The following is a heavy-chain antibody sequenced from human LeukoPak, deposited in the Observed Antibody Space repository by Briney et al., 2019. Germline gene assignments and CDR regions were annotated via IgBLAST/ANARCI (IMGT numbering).Heavy chain of an antibody. CDR3: ARVLFHSLAVFDY. CDR2: ITTSGTTT. J-gene: IGHJ4*02. CDR1: GFTFSSYK. D-gene: IGHD2/OR15-2a*01. V-gene: IGHV3-48*03. Sequence: GGSLRLSCAASGFTFSSYKMIWVPQAPGKGLEWVSYITTSGTTTYYADSLKGRFTISRDNAKNSLYLQMSSLRAEDTAVYYCARVLFHSLAVFDYWGQGTLVTVSS.